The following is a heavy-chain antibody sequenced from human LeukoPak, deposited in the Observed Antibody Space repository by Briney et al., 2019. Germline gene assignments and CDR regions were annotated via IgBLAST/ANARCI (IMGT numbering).Heavy chain of an antibody. CDR1: GGSFSGYY. CDR3: ARAGQWLVRGWFDP. V-gene: IGHV4-34*01. D-gene: IGHD6-19*01. Sequence: SETLSLTCAVYGGSFSGYYWSWIRQPPGKGLEWIGEINHSGSTNYNPSLKSRVTISVDTSKNQFSLKLSSVTAADTAVYYCARAGQWLVRGWFDPWGQGTLVTVSS. CDR2: INHSGST. J-gene: IGHJ5*02.